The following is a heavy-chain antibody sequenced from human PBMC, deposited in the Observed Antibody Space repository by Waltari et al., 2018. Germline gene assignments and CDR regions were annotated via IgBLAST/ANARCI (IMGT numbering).Heavy chain of an antibody. CDR2: ISSDGRST. Sequence: EVQRVESGGGLVQRGGSLRPSCPPSEFTIISTGRHVVGQGPGKGLVWVSRISSDGRSTSYADSVKGRFTISRDNAKNTLYLQMNSLRAEDTAVYYCVGVYRGGLDVWGQGTTVTVSS. CDR1: EFTIISTG. D-gene: IGHD5-18*01. J-gene: IGHJ6*02. CDR3: VGVYRGGLDV. V-gene: IGHV3-74*01.